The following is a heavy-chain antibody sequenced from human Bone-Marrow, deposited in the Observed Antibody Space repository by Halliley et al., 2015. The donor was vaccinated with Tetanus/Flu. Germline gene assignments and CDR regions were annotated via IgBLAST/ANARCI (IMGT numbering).Heavy chain of an antibody. D-gene: IGHD3-10*01. Sequence: EGIGYIYPNGNTYYKPSLESRVTMSIDPSKNQFFLELNSVTAADTAVYFCVREWFGESDNWFDPWGQGTLVTVSS. J-gene: IGHJ5*02. CDR2: IYPNGNT. V-gene: IGHV4-30-2*05. CDR3: VREWFGESDNWFDP.